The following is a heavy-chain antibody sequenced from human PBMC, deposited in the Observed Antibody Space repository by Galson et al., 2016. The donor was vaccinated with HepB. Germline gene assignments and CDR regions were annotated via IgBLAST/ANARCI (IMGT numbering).Heavy chain of an antibody. J-gene: IGHJ4*02. CDR2: INTNTGHP. D-gene: IGHD2-2*03. CDR3: ARDRIGFPMDY. CDR1: GYAFTRFS. Sequence: SVKVSCKASGYAFTRFSMNWVRQAPGHGLEWMEWINTNTGHPTYAQGFTGRFVFSLETSVSTAHLQIHSLKAEDTAVYYCARDRIGFPMDYWGQGSLVTVSS. V-gene: IGHV7-4-1*01.